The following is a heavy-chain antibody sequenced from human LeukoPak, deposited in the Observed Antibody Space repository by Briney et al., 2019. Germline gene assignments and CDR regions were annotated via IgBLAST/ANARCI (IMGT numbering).Heavy chain of an antibody. CDR2: IYYSGST. J-gene: IGHJ6*03. CDR1: GGSISSSSYY. CDR3: ARVVVAGTYYYYMDV. Sequence: SETLSLTCTVSGGSISSSSYYWGWIRQPPGKGLEWIGSIYYSGSTYYNPSLKSRVTISVDTSKNQFSLKLSSVTAADTAVYYCARVVVAGTYYYYMDVWGKGTTVTVSS. D-gene: IGHD6-19*01. V-gene: IGHV4-39*07.